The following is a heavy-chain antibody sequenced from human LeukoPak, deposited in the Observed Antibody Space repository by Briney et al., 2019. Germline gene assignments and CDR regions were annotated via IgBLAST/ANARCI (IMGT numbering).Heavy chain of an antibody. V-gene: IGHV5-51*07. Sequence: GESLKISCKGSGYSFTSYWIGWVHQMPRKLLEWMGIIYPGDSDTRYSPSFQGQVTISADKSISTAYLQWSSLKASDTAMYYCARSATTHNFDYWGQGTLVTVSS. CDR3: ARSATTHNFDY. CDR2: IYPGDSDT. D-gene: IGHD5-12*01. CDR1: GYSFTSYW. J-gene: IGHJ4*02.